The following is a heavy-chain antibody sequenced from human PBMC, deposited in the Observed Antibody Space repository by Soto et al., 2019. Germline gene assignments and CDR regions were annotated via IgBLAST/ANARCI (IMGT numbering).Heavy chain of an antibody. D-gene: IGHD6-13*01. CDR2: ISSSTSHT. CDR3: ARGRGAAADYFDF. V-gene: IGHV3-11*05. CDR1: GFTFSDYY. J-gene: IGHJ4*02. Sequence: HVQLVESGGGLVKPGGSLRLSCAVSGFTFSDYYMTWIRQAPGKGLEWVSYISSSTSHTNYADSVKGRFTISRDNAKNSLFLQMNSLRAEDTAVYYCARGRGAAADYFDFWGQGTLVTVSS.